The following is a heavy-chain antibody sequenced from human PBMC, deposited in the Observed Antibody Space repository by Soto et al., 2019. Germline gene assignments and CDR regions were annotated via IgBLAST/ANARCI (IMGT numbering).Heavy chain of an antibody. J-gene: IGHJ3*02. CDR2: IYYSGST. CDR3: ASLYDSSGYPNHAFDI. V-gene: IGHV4-39*01. Sequence: SDTLSLTCTVSGGSISSTSSYWFCIRQPPGKGLEWIGSIYYSGSTYYNPSLKSRVTIAVDTSKNQFSLKLSSVTAADTAVYYCASLYDSSGYPNHAFDIWGQGTMVS. D-gene: IGHD3-22*01. CDR1: GGSISSTSSY.